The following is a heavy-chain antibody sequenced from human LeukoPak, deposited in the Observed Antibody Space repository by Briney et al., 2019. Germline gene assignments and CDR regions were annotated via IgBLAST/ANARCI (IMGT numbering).Heavy chain of an antibody. V-gene: IGHV3-74*01. D-gene: IGHD4-17*01. Sequence: GGSLRLSCAASGFTFSNYWMHWVRQAPGKGLVWVSRINSDGSSTTSADSVKGRFTISRDNAKNTLYLQMNSLRAEDTAVYYCAKGGATVIDYWGQSTLVTVSS. CDR1: GFTFSNYW. CDR2: INSDGSST. CDR3: AKGGATVIDY. J-gene: IGHJ4*02.